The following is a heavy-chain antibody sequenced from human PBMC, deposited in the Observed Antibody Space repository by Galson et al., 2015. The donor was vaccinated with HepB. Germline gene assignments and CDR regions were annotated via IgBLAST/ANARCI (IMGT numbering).Heavy chain of an antibody. CDR2: MSYDGSNT. J-gene: IGHJ6*02. Sequence: LRLSCAGSGFTLSHYNLHWVRQAPGRGLEWVAVMSYDGSNTYYADSVKGRFTISRDSSSNTLFLQMNSLRPEDTAVYYCARGSSGSYLWYYDGMDVWGHGTTVTVSS. D-gene: IGHD3-10*01. V-gene: IGHV3-30-3*01. CDR1: GFTLSHYN. CDR3: ARGSSGSYLWYYDGMDV.